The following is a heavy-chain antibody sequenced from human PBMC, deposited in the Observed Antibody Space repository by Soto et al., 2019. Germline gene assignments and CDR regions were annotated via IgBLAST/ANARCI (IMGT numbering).Heavy chain of an antibody. CDR1: GGPISSYY. D-gene: IGHD6-6*01. J-gene: IGHJ4*02. Sequence: SETLSLTCTVSGGPISSYYWSWIRQPPGKGLEWIGYIYYSGSTNYNPSLKSRVTISVDTSKNQFSLKLSSVTAADTAVYYCARVPHSSSPSFDYWGQGTLVTVSS. V-gene: IGHV4-59*01. CDR2: IYYSGST. CDR3: ARVPHSSSPSFDY.